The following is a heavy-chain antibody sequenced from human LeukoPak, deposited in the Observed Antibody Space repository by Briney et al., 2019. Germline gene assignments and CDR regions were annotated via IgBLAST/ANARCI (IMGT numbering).Heavy chain of an antibody. D-gene: IGHD2-2*01. V-gene: IGHV3-7*03. Sequence: PGGSLRLSCAASAFIFSNYWMAWVRQGPGEGPEWVANINQRGSEKYYVDSVRGRFTISRDNANNSLDLQMNSLRVEDTAIYYCARLVVPPGNRGWYYEHWGQGTLVTVSS. J-gene: IGHJ4*02. CDR2: INQRGSEK. CDR3: ARLVVPPGNRGWYYEH. CDR1: AFIFSNYW.